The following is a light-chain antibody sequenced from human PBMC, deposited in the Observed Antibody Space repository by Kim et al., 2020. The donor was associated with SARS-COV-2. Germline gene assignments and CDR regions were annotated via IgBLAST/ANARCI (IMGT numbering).Light chain of an antibody. CDR2: GKN. Sequence: SSELTQDPAVSVALGQTVRITCQGDSLRSYYATWYQQKPGQAPIVVIYGKNNRPSGIPDRFSCSSSGDTASLTITGTQAGDEADYYCNSRGSNDNVLFG. J-gene: IGLJ2*01. V-gene: IGLV3-19*01. CDR3: NSRGSNDNVL. CDR1: SLRSYY.